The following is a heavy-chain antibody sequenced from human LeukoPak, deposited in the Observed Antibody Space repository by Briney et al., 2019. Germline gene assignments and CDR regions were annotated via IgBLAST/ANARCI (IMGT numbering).Heavy chain of an antibody. CDR3: ASQGIVVVTNYFDY. CDR2: ISGSGGGT. D-gene: IGHD2-21*02. V-gene: IGHV3-23*01. J-gene: IGHJ4*02. CDR1: GFTFSSYA. Sequence: GGSLRLSCAASGFTFSSYAMSWVRQASGKGLEWVSAISGSGGGTYSADSVKGRFTIARDNSKNTLYLQMNSLRAEDTAVYYCASQGIVVVTNYFDYWGQGTLVTVSS.